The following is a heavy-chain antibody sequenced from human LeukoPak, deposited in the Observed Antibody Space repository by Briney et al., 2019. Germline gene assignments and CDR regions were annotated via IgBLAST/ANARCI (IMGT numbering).Heavy chain of an antibody. V-gene: IGHV3-23*01. D-gene: IGHD2-15*01. Sequence: PGGSLRLSCAASGFTFSSYAMSWVRQAPGKGLEWVSAISGSGGSTYYVDSVKGRFTISRDNSKNTLYLQMNSLRAEDTAVYCCAKYCSGGSCYGILDYWGQGTLATVSS. J-gene: IGHJ4*02. CDR3: AKYCSGGSCYGILDY. CDR2: ISGSGGST. CDR1: GFTFSSYA.